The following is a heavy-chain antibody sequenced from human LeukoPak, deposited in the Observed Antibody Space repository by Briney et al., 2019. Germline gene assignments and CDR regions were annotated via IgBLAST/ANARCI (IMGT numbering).Heavy chain of an antibody. CDR2: ISYDGSNK. D-gene: IGHD2-2*01. J-gene: IGHJ5*02. V-gene: IGHV3-30*18. CDR3: AKDVLYQLLSYWFDP. CDR1: GFTFSSYG. Sequence: AGSLALSCAASGFTFSSYGMHWVRQAPGKGLEWVAVISYDGSNKYYADSVKGRFTISRDNSKNTLYLQMNSLRAEDTAVYYCAKDVLYQLLSYWFDPWGQGTLVTVSS.